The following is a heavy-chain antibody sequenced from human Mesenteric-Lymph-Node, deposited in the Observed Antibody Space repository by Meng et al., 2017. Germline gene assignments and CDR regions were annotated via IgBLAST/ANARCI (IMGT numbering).Heavy chain of an antibody. CDR2: IHSSGRN. V-gene: IGHV4-4*02. CDR1: GGSIRDDNW. Sequence: QVHVQEWGAGLVKPSETLSLTCAVYGGSIRDDNWSSCLRPAGGEGVGLIEKIHSSGRNNYTPPVKRRVILSEAKPHNHFSMRLSSAAAADTAVYYWTTLNGDSISWGQGTLVTVSS. CDR3: TTLNGDSIS. J-gene: IGHJ4*02. D-gene: IGHD4-17*01.